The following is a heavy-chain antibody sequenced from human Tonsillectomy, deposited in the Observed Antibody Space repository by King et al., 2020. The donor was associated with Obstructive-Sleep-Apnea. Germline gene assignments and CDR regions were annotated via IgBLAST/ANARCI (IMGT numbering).Heavy chain of an antibody. CDR2: STHSGSS. J-gene: IGHJ6*02. Sequence: VQLQQWGAGLLKPSETLSLTCAVYDGSFSSSYWSWIRQPPGKGLEWIGESTHSGSSNCNPSLKSRVTISVDTSKNQFSLKLSSVTAADTAVYYCARVEEGGSIRGYGLDVWGQGTTVTVSS. D-gene: IGHD2-2*01. V-gene: IGHV4-34*01. CDR1: DGSFSSSY. CDR3: ARVEEGGSIRGYGLDV.